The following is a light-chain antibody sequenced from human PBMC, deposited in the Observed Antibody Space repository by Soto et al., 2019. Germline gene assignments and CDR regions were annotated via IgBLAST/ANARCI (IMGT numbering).Light chain of an antibody. Sequence: QSALTQPPSASGSPGQSVTISCTGTSSDVGGYNSVSWYQQHPGKVPRLMIYEVSKRPSGVPDRFSGSKSVNTASLTVSGLQAEDEADYYYSSYAGSNNLVFGGGTKLTV. CDR1: SSDVGGYNS. J-gene: IGLJ2*01. CDR2: EVS. V-gene: IGLV2-8*01. CDR3: SSYAGSNNLV.